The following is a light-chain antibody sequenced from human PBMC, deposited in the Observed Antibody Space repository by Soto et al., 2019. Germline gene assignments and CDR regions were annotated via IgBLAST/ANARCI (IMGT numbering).Light chain of an antibody. CDR1: SSDVGGYNY. Sequence: QSALTQPPSASGSRGQSVTISCTGTSSDVGGYNYVSWYQQHPGKAPKLLIYEVSQRPSGVPDRFSGSKSGNTAYLTVSGLQAEDEADYYCSSYAGSNHFGYVFGTGTKLTV. V-gene: IGLV2-8*01. J-gene: IGLJ1*01. CDR3: SSYAGSNHFGYV. CDR2: EVS.